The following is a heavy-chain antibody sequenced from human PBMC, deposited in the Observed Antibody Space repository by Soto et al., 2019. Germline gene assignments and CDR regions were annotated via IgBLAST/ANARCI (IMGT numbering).Heavy chain of an antibody. Sequence: PGGFLRLSCAASGFTVSSNYMSWVRQAPGKGLEWVSVIYTGGTTYYADSVKGRFTISRDNSKNTLYLQMNSLTSEDTAVYYCARDQSWRDLVWWFDPWGQGTLVTVSS. CDR2: IYTGGTT. D-gene: IGHD3-16*01. CDR3: ARDQSWRDLVWWFDP. J-gene: IGHJ5*02. V-gene: IGHV3-53*05. CDR1: GFTVSSNY.